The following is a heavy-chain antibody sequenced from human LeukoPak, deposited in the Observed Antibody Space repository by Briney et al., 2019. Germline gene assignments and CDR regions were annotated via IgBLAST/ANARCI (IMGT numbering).Heavy chain of an antibody. V-gene: IGHV4-34*01. CDR2: VNHSGYT. Sequence: ASETLSLTCDVSGVSFSTYYWSWIRQSPEKGLEWIGEVNHSGYTNYNPSLKGRVTISVDTSKNQFSLKLSSVTAADTAVYYCARQLYGSDYWGQGTLVTVSS. CDR3: ARQLYGSDY. CDR1: GVSFSTYY. D-gene: IGHD4-17*01. J-gene: IGHJ4*02.